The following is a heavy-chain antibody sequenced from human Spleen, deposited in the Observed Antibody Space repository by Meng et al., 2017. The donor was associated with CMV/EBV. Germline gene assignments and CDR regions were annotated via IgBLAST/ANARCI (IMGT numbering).Heavy chain of an antibody. J-gene: IGHJ6*02. CDR1: GFTFSSYV. V-gene: IGHV3-30*04. D-gene: IGHD4-11*01. CDR2: ISSDGSNK. CDR3: AKSNTAVGYYYAMNV. Sequence: GGSLRLSCAASGFTFSSYVMHWVRQAPGKGLESVAVISSDGSNKYYADSVKGRFTISRDNSRNTLYLQMNSLRAADTALYYCAKSNTAVGYYYAMNVWGLGTTVTVSS.